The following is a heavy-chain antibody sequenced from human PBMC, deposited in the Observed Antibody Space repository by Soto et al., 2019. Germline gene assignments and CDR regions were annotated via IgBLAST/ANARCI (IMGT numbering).Heavy chain of an antibody. D-gene: IGHD2-8*02. CDR2: ISASGVNT. Sequence: EVQLLESGGGLVQPGGSLRLSCAASGFTFNSNAMSWVRQAPGRGLEWVSGISASGVNTFYADSVKGRFTISRDNSKKKLVLQMNSPGAADPAVYYCGKGRSTGGGRYPNFYCHVDVGGKGTTVTVSS. CDR1: GFTFNSNA. V-gene: IGHV3-23*01. J-gene: IGHJ6*03. CDR3: GKGRSTGGGRYPNFYCHVDV.